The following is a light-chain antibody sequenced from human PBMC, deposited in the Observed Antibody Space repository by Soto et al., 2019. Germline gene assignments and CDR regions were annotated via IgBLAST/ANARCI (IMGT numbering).Light chain of an antibody. CDR1: QEVRTTY. Sequence: EIVLTQSPGTLSLSSGERATLYCRASQEVRTTYLGWYQQKPGQAPRLLIYGASSRAAGTPDRFSGSGSGTDFTLTISRLEPEDVAVYYCQQYGDSWTFGQGTKVEIK. CDR3: QQYGDSWT. V-gene: IGKV3-20*01. CDR2: GAS. J-gene: IGKJ1*01.